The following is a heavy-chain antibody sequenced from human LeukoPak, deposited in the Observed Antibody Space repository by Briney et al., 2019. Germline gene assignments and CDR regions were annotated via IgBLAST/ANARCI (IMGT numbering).Heavy chain of an antibody. CDR2: IYYSGST. V-gene: IGHV4-39*07. Sequence: SETLSLTCTVAGDSINSGAYYWGWIRPPPGKGLEWIGSIYYSGSTQYNPSLKSRVTVSLDTSTTQFSLNLTSVTAADTAIYFCAREDYGSGHFDYWGQGTLVTVSS. D-gene: IGHD3-10*01. CDR3: AREDYGSGHFDY. J-gene: IGHJ4*02. CDR1: GDSINSGAYY.